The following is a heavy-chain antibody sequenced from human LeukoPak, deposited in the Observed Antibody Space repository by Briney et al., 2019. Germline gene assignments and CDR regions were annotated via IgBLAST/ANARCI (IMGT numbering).Heavy chain of an antibody. CDR1: GGSFSGYY. CDR3: AGRPVEGWYGVIGWWFDP. Sequence: SETLSLTCAVYGGSFSGYYWSWIRQPPGKGLEWIEEINHSGSTNYNPSLKSRVTISVDTSKNQFSLKLSSVTAADTAVYYCAGRPVEGWYGVIGWWFDPWGQGTLVTVSS. D-gene: IGHD6-19*01. CDR2: INHSGST. J-gene: IGHJ5*02. V-gene: IGHV4-34*01.